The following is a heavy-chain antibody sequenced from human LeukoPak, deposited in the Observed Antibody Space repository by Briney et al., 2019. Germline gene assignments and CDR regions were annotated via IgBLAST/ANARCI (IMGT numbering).Heavy chain of an antibody. CDR3: ASHHDDFDP. J-gene: IGHJ5*02. CDR2: IYYSGST. D-gene: IGHD1-1*01. V-gene: IGHV4-39*01. Sequence: PSETLSLTCTVSGGSISSSSYYWGWIRQPPGKGLEWIGSIYYSGSTYYNPSLKSRVTISVDTSKNQFSLKLSSVTAADTAVYYCASHHDDFDPWGQGTLVTVSS. CDR1: GGSISSSSYY.